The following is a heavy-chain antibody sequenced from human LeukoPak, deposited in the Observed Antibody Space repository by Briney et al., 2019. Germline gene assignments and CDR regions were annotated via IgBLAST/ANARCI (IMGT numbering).Heavy chain of an antibody. J-gene: IGHJ4*02. D-gene: IGHD6-13*01. Sequence: GGSLRLSCAASGLTFSDYYMSWIRQAPGKGLEWVSYISSSGSTIYYADSAKGRFTISRDNAKNSLYLQMNSLRAEDTAVYYCARDRAPAAAGTFDYWGQGTLVTVSS. CDR2: ISSSGSTI. CDR3: ARDRAPAAAGTFDY. CDR1: GLTFSDYY. V-gene: IGHV3-11*01.